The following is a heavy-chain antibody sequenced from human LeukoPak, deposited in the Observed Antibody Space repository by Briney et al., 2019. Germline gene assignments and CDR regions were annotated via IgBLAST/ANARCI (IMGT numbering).Heavy chain of an antibody. CDR2: IIPIFGTA. CDR1: GGTFSSYA. CDR3: ARAEGVDIVTTEGSYYFDY. V-gene: IGHV1-69*05. Sequence: SVKVSCKASGGTFSSYAINWVRQAPGQGLEWMGGIIPIFGTANYAQKFQGRVTITTDESTSTAYMELSSLKSEDTAVYYCARAEGVDIVTTEGSYYFDYWGQGTLVTVSS. D-gene: IGHD5-12*01. J-gene: IGHJ4*02.